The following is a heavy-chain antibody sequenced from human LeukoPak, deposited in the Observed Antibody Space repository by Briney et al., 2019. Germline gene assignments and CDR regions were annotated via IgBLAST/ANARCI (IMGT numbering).Heavy chain of an antibody. D-gene: IGHD5-24*01. Sequence: KPSETLSLTCAVYGGSFSGYYWSWIRQPPGKGLEWIGEINHSGSTNYNPSLKSRVIISVDTSKNQFSLKLSSVTAADTAVYYCARGQMTPSYYYYGMDVWGQGTTVTVSS. CDR2: INHSGST. J-gene: IGHJ6*02. V-gene: IGHV4-34*01. CDR3: ARGQMTPSYYYYGMDV. CDR1: GGSFSGYY.